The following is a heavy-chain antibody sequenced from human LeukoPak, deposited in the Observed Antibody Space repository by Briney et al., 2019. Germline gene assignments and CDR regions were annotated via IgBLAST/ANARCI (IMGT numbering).Heavy chain of an antibody. CDR1: HYSISSAFY. CDR2: VDHTGST. V-gene: IGHV4-61*03. Sequence: PSETLSLTCTVSHYSISSAFYWGWIRPPPGKGLEWIGYVDHTGSTNFNPSLNGRVSISRDTTNNLFSLRLRSVTAADTAVYFCARGRVSSSTWYSTYYYYFYMDVWGKGTTVTVSS. CDR3: ARGRVSSSTWYSTYYYYFYMDV. D-gene: IGHD1-1*01. J-gene: IGHJ6*03.